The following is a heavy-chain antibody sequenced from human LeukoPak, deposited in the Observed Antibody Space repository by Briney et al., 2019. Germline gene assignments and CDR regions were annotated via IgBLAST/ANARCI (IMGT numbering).Heavy chain of an antibody. Sequence: GGSLRLSCAASGFTFSSYWMSWVRQAPGKGLEWVANIKQDGSEKYYVDSVKGRFTISRDNAKNSLYLQMNSLRADDTAVYYCARTLYYDFWSGYHYYFDYWGQGTLVTVSS. CDR1: GFTFSSYW. V-gene: IGHV3-7*01. CDR3: ARTLYYDFWSGYHYYFDY. CDR2: IKQDGSEK. D-gene: IGHD3-3*01. J-gene: IGHJ4*02.